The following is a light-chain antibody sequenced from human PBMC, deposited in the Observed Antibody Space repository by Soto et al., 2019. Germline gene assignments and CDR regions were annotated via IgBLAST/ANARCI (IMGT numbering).Light chain of an antibody. J-gene: IGKJ4*01. Sequence: EIVLTQSPGTLSLSPGERATLSCRASQSVGNNYLAWYQQKPGQAPRFLIYDASSRATGIPDRFSGSGSGTVFTITISSLVPEDFAVYYCEQYGSTRLTFGGGTKV. CDR2: DAS. V-gene: IGKV3-20*01. CDR1: QSVGNNY. CDR3: EQYGSTRLT.